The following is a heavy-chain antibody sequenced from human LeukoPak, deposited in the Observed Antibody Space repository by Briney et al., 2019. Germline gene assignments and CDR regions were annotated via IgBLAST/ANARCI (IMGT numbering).Heavy chain of an antibody. Sequence: GGSLRLSCAASGFTFSSYSMNWVCQAPGKGLEWVSSISSSSSYIYYADSVKGRFTISRDNAKNSLYLQMNSLRAEDTAVYYCASTFPYCSDDDCALGGQGTLVTVSS. CDR1: GFTFSSYS. CDR2: ISSSSSYI. D-gene: IGHD2-15*01. V-gene: IGHV3-21*01. CDR3: ASTFPYCSDDDCAL. J-gene: IGHJ1*01.